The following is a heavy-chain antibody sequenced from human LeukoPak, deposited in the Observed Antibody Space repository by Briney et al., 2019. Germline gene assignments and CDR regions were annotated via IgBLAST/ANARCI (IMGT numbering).Heavy chain of an antibody. D-gene: IGHD1-26*01. J-gene: IGHJ4*02. CDR3: AKLREWELPDLFDY. CDR1: GFTFRSYG. CDR2: IQNDGSNE. Sequence: PGGSLRLSCAASGFTFRSYGMHWVRQAPGKGLEWVAYIQNDGSNEQYADSVKGRFSISRDSSKNTLYLQMNSLRAEDTAVYYCAKLREWELPDLFDYWGQGTLVTVSS. V-gene: IGHV3-30*02.